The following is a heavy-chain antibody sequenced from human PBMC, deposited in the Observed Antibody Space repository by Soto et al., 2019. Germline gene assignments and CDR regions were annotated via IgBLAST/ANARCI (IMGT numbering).Heavy chain of an antibody. CDR1: GYTFTSYY. V-gene: IGHV1-46*01. CDR3: ARDLKSYGDYGSYWYFDL. Sequence: ASVKVSCKASGYTFTSYYMHWVRQAPGQGLEWMGIINPSGGSTSYAQKFQGRVTMTRDTSTSTVYMELSSLRSEDTAVYYCARDLKSYGDYGSYWYFDLWGRGTLVTVSS. D-gene: IGHD4-17*01. J-gene: IGHJ2*01. CDR2: INPSGGST.